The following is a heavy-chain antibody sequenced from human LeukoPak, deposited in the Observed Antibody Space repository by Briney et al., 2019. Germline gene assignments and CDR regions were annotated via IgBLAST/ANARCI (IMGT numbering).Heavy chain of an antibody. D-gene: IGHD6-13*01. CDR2: IYSESGDT. V-gene: IGHV1-2*04. CDR1: GYTFTGFY. CDR3: ARDSQRGIAAAGSDY. J-gene: IGHJ4*02. Sequence: ASVKVSCKASGYTFTGFYIHWVRQAPGRGLEWMGWIYSESGDTNYAQKFQGCVTMTRDTSTRTAYMELSSLRSEDTAVYYCARDSQRGIAAAGSDYWGQGTLVTVSS.